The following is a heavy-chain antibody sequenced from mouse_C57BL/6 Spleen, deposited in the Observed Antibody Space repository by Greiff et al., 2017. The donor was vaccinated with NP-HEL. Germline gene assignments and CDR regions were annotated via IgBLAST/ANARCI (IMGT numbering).Heavy chain of an antibody. Sequence: EVKLMESGGGLVKPGGSLKLSCAASGFTFSDYGMHWVRQAPEKGLEWVAYISSGSSTIYYADTVKGRFTISRDNAKNTLFLQMTSLRSEDTAMYYCARGGSRDSYAMDYWGQGTSVTVSS. CDR2: ISSGSSTI. J-gene: IGHJ4*01. D-gene: IGHD1-1*01. CDR3: ARGGSRDSYAMDY. V-gene: IGHV5-17*01. CDR1: GFTFSDYG.